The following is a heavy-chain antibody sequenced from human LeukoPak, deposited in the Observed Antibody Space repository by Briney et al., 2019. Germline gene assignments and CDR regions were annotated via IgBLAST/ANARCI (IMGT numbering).Heavy chain of an antibody. CDR2: ISTSGSTI. Sequence: PGGSLRLSCAAYGFTFSDYYISWIRQAPGKGLEWVSYISTSGSTIYYADSVKGRFTISRDNAKNSLYLQMNSLRAEDTAVCYCARDLRSSSWYSDFDYWGQGTLVTVSS. CDR1: GFTFSDYY. J-gene: IGHJ4*02. D-gene: IGHD6-13*01. V-gene: IGHV3-11*04. CDR3: ARDLRSSSWYSDFDY.